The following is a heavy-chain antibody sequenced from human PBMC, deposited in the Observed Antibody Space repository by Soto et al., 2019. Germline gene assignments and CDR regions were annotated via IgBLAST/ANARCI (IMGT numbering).Heavy chain of an antibody. Sequence: SETPSLTCAVSGYSISSGYYWGWIRQPPGKGLEWIGSIYHSGSTYYNPSLKSRVTISVDTSKNQFSLKLSSVTAADTAVYYCASRGNSGYFDYWGQGTLVTVSS. J-gene: IGHJ4*02. V-gene: IGHV4-38-2*01. D-gene: IGHD2-21*02. CDR2: IYHSGST. CDR3: ASRGNSGYFDY. CDR1: GYSISSGYY.